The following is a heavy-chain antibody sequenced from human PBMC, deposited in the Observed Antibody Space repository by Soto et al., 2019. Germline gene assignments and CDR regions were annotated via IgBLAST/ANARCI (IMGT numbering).Heavy chain of an antibody. CDR2: INHSGST. CDR3: ARGQGVVVVAATMNAFDI. J-gene: IGHJ3*02. CDR1: GGSFSGYY. V-gene: IGHV4-34*01. Sequence: QVQLQQWGAGLLKPSETLSLTCAVYGGSFSGYYWSWIRQPPGKGLEWIGEINHSGSTNYNPSLKSRVPISVDTSKNQFSLKLSSVTAADTAVYYCARGQGVVVVAATMNAFDIWGQGTMVTVSS. D-gene: IGHD2-15*01.